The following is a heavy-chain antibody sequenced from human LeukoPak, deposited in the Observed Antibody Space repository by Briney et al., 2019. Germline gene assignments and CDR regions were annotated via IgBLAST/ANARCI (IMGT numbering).Heavy chain of an antibody. CDR1: GFTFSSYS. J-gene: IGHJ4*02. Sequence: PGGFLRLSCAASGFTFSSYSMNWVRQAPGKGLEWVSSISSSSSYIYYADSVKGRFTISRDNAKNSLYLQMNSLRAEDTAVYYCARGYSSGWNLDYWGQGTLVTVSS. V-gene: IGHV3-21*01. CDR2: ISSSSSYI. CDR3: ARGYSSGWNLDY. D-gene: IGHD6-19*01.